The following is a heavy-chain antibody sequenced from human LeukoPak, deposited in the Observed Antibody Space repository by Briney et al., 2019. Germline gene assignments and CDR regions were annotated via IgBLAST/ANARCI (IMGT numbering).Heavy chain of an antibody. J-gene: IGHJ5*02. V-gene: IGHV3-30*02. CDR1: GFTFSSYG. D-gene: IGHD2-2*01. CDR2: IRFDGSNK. CDR3: AKAPALYCSSTTCSNWFDP. Sequence: GGSLRLSCAASGFTFSSYGMHWVRQAPGKGLEWVTFIRFDGSNKYYTDSVKGRFTISRDNSKNTLYLQMNSLRAEDTAVYYCAKAPALYCSSTTCSNWFDPGGQGTLVTVSS.